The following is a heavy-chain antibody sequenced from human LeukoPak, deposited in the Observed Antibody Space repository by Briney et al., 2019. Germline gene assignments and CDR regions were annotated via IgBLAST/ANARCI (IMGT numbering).Heavy chain of an antibody. J-gene: IGHJ6*02. Sequence: GESLKISCKGSGYGFTSYWIGWVRQMPGKGLEWMGIIYPGDSDTRYSPSFQGQVTISADKSISTAYLQWSSLKASDTAMYYCARSAYYGSGSYPYYYYYYGMDVWGQGTSVTVSS. V-gene: IGHV5-51*01. CDR3: ARSAYYGSGSYPYYYYYYGMDV. CDR1: GYGFTSYW. D-gene: IGHD3-10*01. CDR2: IYPGDSDT.